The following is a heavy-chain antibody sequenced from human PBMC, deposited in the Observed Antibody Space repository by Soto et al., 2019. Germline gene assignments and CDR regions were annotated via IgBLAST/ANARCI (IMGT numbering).Heavy chain of an antibody. CDR3: AKGVGGTIFGVAPFDY. J-gene: IGHJ4*02. V-gene: IGHV3-23*01. CDR2: ISGSGGST. Sequence: PRGSLRLSCAASGFTFSSYAMSWVRQAPGKGLEWVSAISGSGGSTYYADSVKGRFTISRDNSKNTLYLQMNSLRAEDTAVYYCAKGVGGTIFGVAPFDYWGQGTLVTVSS. D-gene: IGHD3-3*01. CDR1: GFTFSSYA.